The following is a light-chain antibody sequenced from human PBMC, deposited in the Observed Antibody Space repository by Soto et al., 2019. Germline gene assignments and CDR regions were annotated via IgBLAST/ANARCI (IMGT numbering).Light chain of an antibody. Sequence: DIQMTQSPSTLSASVGDRVTITCRASQSISSWLAWYQQKPGKAPKLLIYDASSLESGVPSRFSGSGSGTEFTLTISSLQPDDFATYYCQQYNSSLETFGQGTKVDIK. CDR1: QSISSW. V-gene: IGKV1-5*01. CDR2: DAS. CDR3: QQYNSSLET. J-gene: IGKJ1*01.